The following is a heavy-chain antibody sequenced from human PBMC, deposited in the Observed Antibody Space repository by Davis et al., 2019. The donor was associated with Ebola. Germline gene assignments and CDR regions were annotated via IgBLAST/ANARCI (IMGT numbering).Heavy chain of an antibody. V-gene: IGHV4-59*12. CDR1: GGSISSYY. J-gene: IGHJ4*02. CDR2: IYYSGTT. CDR3: ARAVLRLGELSFPN. Sequence: SETLSLTCTVSGGSISSYYWSWIRQPPGKGLEWIGYIYYSGTTYYNPSLKSRVTISVDTSKNQFSLKLSSVTAADTAMYYCARAVLRLGELSFPNWGQGTLLTVSS. D-gene: IGHD3-16*02.